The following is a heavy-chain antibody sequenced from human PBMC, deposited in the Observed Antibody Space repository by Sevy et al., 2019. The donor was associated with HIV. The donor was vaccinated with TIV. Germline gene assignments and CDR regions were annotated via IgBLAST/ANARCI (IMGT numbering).Heavy chain of an antibody. D-gene: IGHD3-10*01. CDR2: ISCDGSNK. CDR1: GFTFSRYG. CDR3: AKIMRGGSYGSGAEL. V-gene: IGHV3-30*18. Sequence: GGSLRLSCSASGFTFSRYGMHWVRQAPGKGLEWVAVISCDGSNKCYADSMKGRFTISRDNSKNTLYLQMNSLRIEDTTVYYCAKIMRGGSYGSGAELWGQGTLVTVSS. J-gene: IGHJ4*02.